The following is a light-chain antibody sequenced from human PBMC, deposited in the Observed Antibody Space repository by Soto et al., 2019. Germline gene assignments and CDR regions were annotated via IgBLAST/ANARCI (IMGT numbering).Light chain of an antibody. CDR1: SSDVGSYNL. CDR2: EVN. V-gene: IGLV2-23*02. Sequence: QSALTQPASVSGSPGQSITISCTGTSSDVGSYNLVSWYQQHPGKAPKLMIYEVNKGPSGVSNRFSGSKSGNTASLTISGLQAEDEAEYYCCSYAGRRYVVFGGGTKLTVL. J-gene: IGLJ2*01. CDR3: CSYAGRRYVV.